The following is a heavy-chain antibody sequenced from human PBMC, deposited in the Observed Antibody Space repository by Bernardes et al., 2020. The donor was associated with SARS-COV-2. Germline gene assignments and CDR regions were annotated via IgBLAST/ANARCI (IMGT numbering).Heavy chain of an antibody. CDR1: GYTFTNYD. CDR2: MNPNSGNT. CDR3: ARGWGLNDFWGGRMDV. Sequence: ASVKVSCKASGYTFTNYDINWVRQATGQGLEWMGWMNPNSGNTGYAQKFQGRVIMTRNTSIHTAYMELSSLISEDTAVYYCARGWGLNDFWGGRMDVWGQGTTVTVSS. D-gene: IGHD3-3*01. V-gene: IGHV1-8*01. J-gene: IGHJ6*02.